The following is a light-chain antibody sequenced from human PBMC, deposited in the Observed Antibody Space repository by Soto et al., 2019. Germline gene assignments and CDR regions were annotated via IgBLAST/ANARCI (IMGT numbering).Light chain of an antibody. CDR3: EQYNSHSGLT. V-gene: IGKV1-5*03. Sequence: DIQMTQSPSTLSASVGDRVTITCRASQSISNWLAWYQQKPGKAPKLLIYGASNLDSGVPSRICGIGSGAEFTITISSLQPDDFAVYYGEQYNSHSGLTFGGGTKVEIK. CDR1: QSISNW. J-gene: IGKJ4*01. CDR2: GAS.